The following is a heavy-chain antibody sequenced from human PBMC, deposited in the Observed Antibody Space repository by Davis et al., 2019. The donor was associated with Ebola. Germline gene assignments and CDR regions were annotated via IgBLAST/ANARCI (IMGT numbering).Heavy chain of an antibody. CDR2: IKQDGSEK. CDR1: GFTFSSYW. D-gene: IGHD5-12*01. CDR3: ARERWLRGYYFDY. J-gene: IGHJ4*02. Sequence: GESLKISCAASGFTFSSYWMSWVRQAPGKGLEWVANIKQDGSEKYYVDSVKGRFTISRDNAKNSLYLQMNSLRADDTAVYYCARERWLRGYYFDYWGQGTLVTVSS. V-gene: IGHV3-7*01.